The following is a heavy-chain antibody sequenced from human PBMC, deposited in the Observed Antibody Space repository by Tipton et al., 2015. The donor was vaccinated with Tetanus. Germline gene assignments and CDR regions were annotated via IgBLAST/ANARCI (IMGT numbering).Heavy chain of an antibody. V-gene: IGHV3-30*04. Sequence: VQLVQSGGGVVQPGKSLRLACAASGFIFSDSNMQWVRQAPGKGLEAVALISSDGGRTFYADSVTGRFTISTDKSEDTLYLQMDSLRPEDTAVYYCARDFGAGSYRPQTGFDYWGRGTLVTVSS. CDR2: ISSDGGRT. D-gene: IGHD3-10*01. J-gene: IGHJ4*02. CDR1: GFIFSDSN. CDR3: ARDFGAGSYRPQTGFDY.